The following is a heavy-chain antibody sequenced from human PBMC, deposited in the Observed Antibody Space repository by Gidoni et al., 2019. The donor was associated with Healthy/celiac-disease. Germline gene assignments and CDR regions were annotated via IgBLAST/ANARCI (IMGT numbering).Heavy chain of an antibody. V-gene: IGHV4-59*08. D-gene: IGHD6-13*01. Sequence: QVQLQESGPGLVKPSETLSLTSPVSGGSISSYYWSWIRQPPGKGLEWIGYIYYSGSTNYNPSRKSRVTISVDTSKNQFSRKLSSVTAADTAVYYCARYSSSWYNWFDPWGQGTLVTGSS. J-gene: IGHJ5*02. CDR1: GGSISSYY. CDR2: IYYSGST. CDR3: ARYSSSWYNWFDP.